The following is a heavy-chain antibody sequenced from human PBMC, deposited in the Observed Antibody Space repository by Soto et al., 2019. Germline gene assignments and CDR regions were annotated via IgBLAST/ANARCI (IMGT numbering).Heavy chain of an antibody. CDR3: ASAVFYPFRTGSPSRFFNF. D-gene: IGHD3-3*01. CDR1: GFNFTNYV. J-gene: IGHJ4*02. V-gene: IGHV1-3*01. Sequence: ASVKVSCETFGFNFTNYVLFWLRQAPDERLEEVGWIHAGNGKTESSEKFQCRVTLTTDTSASTAYMELSSLRSEDTALYYSASAVFYPFRTGSPSRFFNFWGQGPMVTVGS. CDR2: IHAGNGKT.